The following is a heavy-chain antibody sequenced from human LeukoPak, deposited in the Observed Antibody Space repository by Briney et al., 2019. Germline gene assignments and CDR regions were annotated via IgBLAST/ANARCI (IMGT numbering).Heavy chain of an antibody. CDR2: ISGSGGNT. V-gene: IGHV3-23*01. CDR1: GFTFSSYA. D-gene: IGHD6-13*01. CDR3: AKDAAGPEY. J-gene: IGHJ4*02. Sequence: PGGSLRLSCAASGFTFSSYAMTWVRQAPGKGLEWLSSISGSGGNTYYAGSVKGRFTISRDNSRNTLYLQMNSLRAEDTAVYYCAKDAAGPEYWGQGTLVTVSS.